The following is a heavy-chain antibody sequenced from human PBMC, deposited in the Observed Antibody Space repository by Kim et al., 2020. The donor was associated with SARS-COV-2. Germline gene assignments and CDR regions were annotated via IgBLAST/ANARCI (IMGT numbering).Heavy chain of an antibody. CDR3: AKEGSGYCSPTSCNTNWFAS. CDR1: GFTFSNYA. Sequence: GGSLRLSCAASGFTFSNYAMGWVRQAPGKGLEWVSNIRGTGDTSFYADSVRGRFTISRDNPKNTLYLDMNSLRAEDTAIYYCAKEGSGYCSPTSCNTNWFASWGQGTLVSVSS. V-gene: IGHV3-23*01. CDR2: IRGTGDTS. D-gene: IGHD6-13*01. J-gene: IGHJ5*01.